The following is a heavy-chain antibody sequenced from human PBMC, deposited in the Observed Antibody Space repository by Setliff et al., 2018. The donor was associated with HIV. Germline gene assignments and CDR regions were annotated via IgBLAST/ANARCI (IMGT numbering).Heavy chain of an antibody. CDR3: ARAPEGLGYSGYDNDY. Sequence: ASVKVSCKASGYTFINYDINWVRQATGQGLEWMGWMNPSGGGTSYTQKLQGRVTMTTDTSTSTAYMELRSLRSDDTAVYYCARAPEGLGYSGYDNDYWGQGTLVTVS. V-gene: IGHV1-8*01. D-gene: IGHD5-12*01. CDR1: GYTFINYD. CDR2: MNPSGGGT. J-gene: IGHJ4*02.